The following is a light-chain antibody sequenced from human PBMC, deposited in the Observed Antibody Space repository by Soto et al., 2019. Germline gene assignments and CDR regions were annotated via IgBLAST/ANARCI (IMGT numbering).Light chain of an antibody. J-gene: IGKJ4*01. CDR1: QSVSSS. V-gene: IGKV3-11*01. CDR2: DAF. Sequence: EIVLTQSPATLSLSPGETATLSCRASQSVSSSLAWYQQKPGQAPRLLIYDAFKRATGIPARFSGSGSGTDFTITISSLDAEDSAVYYCQQRSNWISFGGGTKVEIK. CDR3: QQRSNWIS.